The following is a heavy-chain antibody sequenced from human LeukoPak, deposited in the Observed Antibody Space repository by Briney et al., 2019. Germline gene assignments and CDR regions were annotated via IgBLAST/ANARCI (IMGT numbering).Heavy chain of an antibody. CDR1: GFTFRSYV. D-gene: IGHD6-13*01. Sequence: GGSLRLSCAASGFTFRSYVMSWIRQAPGKGLEWVSAISDSGGSTYYAGSVKGRFTTSRDNSKNTLYLQMNSLRAEDTAVYYCAKGSADSRPYYFDYWGQGTLVTVSS. J-gene: IGHJ4*02. V-gene: IGHV3-23*01. CDR2: ISDSGGST. CDR3: AKGSADSRPYYFDY.